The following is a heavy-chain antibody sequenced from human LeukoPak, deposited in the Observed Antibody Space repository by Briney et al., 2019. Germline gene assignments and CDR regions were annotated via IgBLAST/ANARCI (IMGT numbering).Heavy chain of an antibody. J-gene: IGHJ3*02. D-gene: IGHD3-9*01. CDR3: ARDPHADYDILTGYYSGYHAFDI. CDR2: IYTSGST. CDR1: GGSISSYY. V-gene: IGHV4-4*07. Sequence: PETLSLTCTVSGGSISSYYWSWIRQPAGKGLEWIGRIYTSGSTNYNPSLKSRVTMSVDTSKNQFSLKLSSVTAADTAVYYCARDPHADYDILTGYYSGYHAFDIWGQGTMVTVSS.